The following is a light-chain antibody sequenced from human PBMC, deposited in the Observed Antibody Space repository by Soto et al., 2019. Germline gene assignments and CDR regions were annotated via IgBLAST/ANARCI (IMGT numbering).Light chain of an antibody. Sequence: DIQMTQSPSTLSASVGDRVTITCRASQSISNWLAWYQQKPGKAPDLLIYDASSLESGVPSRFSGSGSGTEFTLTISSLRPDDFATYYCQQYNSYSQTFGQGTKVDIK. CDR3: QQYNSYSQT. J-gene: IGKJ1*01. V-gene: IGKV1-5*01. CDR2: DAS. CDR1: QSISNW.